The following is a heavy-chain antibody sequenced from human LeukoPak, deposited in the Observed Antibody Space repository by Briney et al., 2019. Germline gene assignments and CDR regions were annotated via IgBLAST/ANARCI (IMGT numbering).Heavy chain of an antibody. Sequence: GGSLRLSCAASGFTFSSHWMSWVRQAPGKGLEWVANIKQDGSEKYYVDSVKGRFTISRDNAKNSLYLQMNSLRAEDTAVYYCARDRRHQGFDYWGQGTLVTVSS. CDR2: IKQDGSEK. CDR3: ARDRRHQGFDY. CDR1: GFTFSSHW. V-gene: IGHV3-7*01. J-gene: IGHJ4*02.